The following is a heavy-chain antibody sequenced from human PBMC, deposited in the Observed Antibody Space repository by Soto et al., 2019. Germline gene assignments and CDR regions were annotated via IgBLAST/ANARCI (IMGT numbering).Heavy chain of an antibody. D-gene: IGHD1-26*01. V-gene: IGHV3-7*01. CDR3: ASQNSESWMGDDFDV. Sequence: EVQLVESGGGLVQLGGSLRLSCGASGFTFSSYWMSWVRKAPGKGLEWVANINKDGSEKDYVDSVKGRFTISRDNAKNSVNLQMNSLRAEDTAVYYCASQNSESWMGDDFDVWGQGTMVRVSA. CDR1: GFTFSSYW. J-gene: IGHJ3*01. CDR2: INKDGSEK.